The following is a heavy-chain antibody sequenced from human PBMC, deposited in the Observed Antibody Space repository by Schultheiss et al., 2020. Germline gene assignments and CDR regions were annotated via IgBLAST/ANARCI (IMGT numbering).Heavy chain of an antibody. D-gene: IGHD1-1*01. CDR1: GFTFSSYA. J-gene: IGHJ4*02. CDR3: ARDTAARPRQLDY. Sequence: GGSLRLSCAASGFTFSSYAMSWVRQAPGKGLVWVSRINSDGSSTSYADSVKGRFTISRDNSKNTLYLQMNSLRSDDTALYYCARDTAARPRQLDYWGQGTLVTVSS. CDR2: INSDGSST. V-gene: IGHV3-74*01.